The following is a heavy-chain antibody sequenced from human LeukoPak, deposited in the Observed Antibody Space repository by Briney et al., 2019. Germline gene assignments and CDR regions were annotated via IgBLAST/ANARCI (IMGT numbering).Heavy chain of an antibody. Sequence: GGSLRLSCAASGFTFDTYAMTWVRQAPGRGLDSVANIKQDGSEKYYVDSVKGRFTISRDNAKNSLYLQMNSLRAEDTAVYYCARDESIAARGWFDIWGQGTMVTVSS. J-gene: IGHJ3*02. D-gene: IGHD6-6*01. CDR1: GFTFDTYA. V-gene: IGHV3-7*01. CDR3: ARDESIAARGWFDI. CDR2: IKQDGSEK.